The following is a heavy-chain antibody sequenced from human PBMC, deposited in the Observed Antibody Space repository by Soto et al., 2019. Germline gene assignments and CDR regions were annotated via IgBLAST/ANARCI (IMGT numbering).Heavy chain of an antibody. V-gene: IGHV1-18*01. CDR1: GYTFTSYG. Sequence: GASVKVSCKASGYTFTSYGISWVRQAPGQGLEWMGWISAYNGNTNYAQKLQGRVTMTTDTSTSTAYMELRSLRSDDTAVYYCAGDGLAGDYERYYYYGMDVWGQGTTVTVSS. D-gene: IGHD4-17*01. J-gene: IGHJ6*02. CDR2: ISAYNGNT. CDR3: AGDGLAGDYERYYYYGMDV.